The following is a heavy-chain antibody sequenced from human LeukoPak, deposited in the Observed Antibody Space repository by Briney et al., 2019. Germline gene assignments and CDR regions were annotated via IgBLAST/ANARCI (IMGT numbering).Heavy chain of an antibody. Sequence: PSETLSLTCTVSGGSISSYYWSWIRQPAGKGLEWIGRIYTSGSTNYNPSLKSRVTMSVDTSKNQFPLKLSSVTAADTAVYYCARGYCSSTSCFYYFDYWGQGTLVTVSS. CDR3: ARGYCSSTSCFYYFDY. J-gene: IGHJ4*02. D-gene: IGHD2-2*01. CDR2: IYTSGST. CDR1: GGSISSYY. V-gene: IGHV4-4*07.